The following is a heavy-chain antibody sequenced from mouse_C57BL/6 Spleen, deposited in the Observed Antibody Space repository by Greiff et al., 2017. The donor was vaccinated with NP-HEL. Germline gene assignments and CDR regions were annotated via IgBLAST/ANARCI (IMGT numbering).Heavy chain of an antibody. D-gene: IGHD2-3*01. CDR3: ARAEIDGYWYFDV. CDR2: IFPGSGIT. CDR1: GYTFTDYY. J-gene: IGHJ1*03. Sequence: QVQLQQSGAELVRPGASVKLSCKASGYTFTDYYINWVKQRPGQGLEWIARIFPGSGITYYNGKFKGKATLTAEKSSSTAYMQLSSLTSEDSAVYFCARAEIDGYWYFDVWGTGTTVTVSS. V-gene: IGHV1-76*01.